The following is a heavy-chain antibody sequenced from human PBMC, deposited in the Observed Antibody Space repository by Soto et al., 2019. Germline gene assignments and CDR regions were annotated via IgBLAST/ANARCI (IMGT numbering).Heavy chain of an antibody. CDR3: ARDGSGWSRDC. D-gene: IGHD6-19*01. CDR1: GFTFSFSS. V-gene: IGHV3-21*01. CDR2: ISSSSDYI. Sequence: GGSLRLSCAVSGFTFSFSSMNWVRQAPGKGLEWVSSISSSSDYIYYADSVKGRFTVSRDNAKNALYLQMNSLRAEDTAVYYCARDGSGWSRDCWGRGTLVTVSS. J-gene: IGHJ4*02.